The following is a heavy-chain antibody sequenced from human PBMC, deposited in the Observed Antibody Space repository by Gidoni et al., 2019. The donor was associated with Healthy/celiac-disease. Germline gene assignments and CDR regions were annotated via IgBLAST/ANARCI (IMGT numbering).Heavy chain of an antibody. CDR2: ISYDGSNK. CDR1: GFTFSSYG. CDR3: AKDLPPFGSGSYPDY. Sequence: QVQLVESGGGVVQPGRSLRLPCAASGFTFSSYGMHWVRQAPGKGLAWVAVISYDGSNKYYADSVKGRFTISRDNSKNTLYLQMNSLRAEDTAVYYCAKDLPPFGSGSYPDYWGQGTLVTVSS. J-gene: IGHJ4*02. V-gene: IGHV3-30*18. D-gene: IGHD3-10*01.